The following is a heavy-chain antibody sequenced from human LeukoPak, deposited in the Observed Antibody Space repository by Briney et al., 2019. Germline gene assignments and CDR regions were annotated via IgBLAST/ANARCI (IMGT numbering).Heavy chain of an antibody. CDR1: GFTFSSYA. CDR3: AKGLMEYQVYLLFDY. D-gene: IGHD2-2*01. Sequence: PGRSLRLSCAASGFTFSSYAMHWVRQAPGKGLEWVSVISGSGGSTYYADSVKGRFTISRNNSKNTLYLQMNSLRAEDTAVYYCAKGLMEYQVYLLFDYWGQGTLVTVSS. V-gene: IGHV3-23*01. CDR2: ISGSGGST. J-gene: IGHJ4*02.